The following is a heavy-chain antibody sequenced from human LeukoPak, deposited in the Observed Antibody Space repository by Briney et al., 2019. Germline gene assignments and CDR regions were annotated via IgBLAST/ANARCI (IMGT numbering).Heavy chain of an antibody. Sequence: AGGSLRLSCAASGFTFSSYSMNWVRQAPGKGLEWVSSISSSSSYIYYADSVKGRFTISRDNAKNSLHLQMNSLRAEDTAVYYCASENDYSNYAYYYYMDVWGKGTTVTVSS. J-gene: IGHJ6*03. V-gene: IGHV3-21*01. CDR1: GFTFSSYS. D-gene: IGHD4-11*01. CDR3: ASENDYSNYAYYYYMDV. CDR2: ISSSSSYI.